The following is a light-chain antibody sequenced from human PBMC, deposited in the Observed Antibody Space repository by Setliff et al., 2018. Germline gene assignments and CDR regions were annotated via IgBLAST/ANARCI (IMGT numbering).Light chain of an antibody. J-gene: IGLJ1*01. CDR3: SSNIGSNNFDV. Sequence: QSALAQPASVSGSPGQSITISCTGPSSDIGGYNYVSWYQQYPGKAPQLIIYGVSKRPSGVSDRFSGSKSGNTASLTISGLQVEDEADYYCSSNIGSNNFDVFGTGTKGTVL. V-gene: IGLV2-14*03. CDR1: SSDIGGYNY. CDR2: GVS.